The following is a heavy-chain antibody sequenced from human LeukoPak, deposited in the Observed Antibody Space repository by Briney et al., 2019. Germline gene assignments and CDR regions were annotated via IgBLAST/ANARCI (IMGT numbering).Heavy chain of an antibody. Sequence: SQTLSLTCTVSGGSISSGGYYWSWIRQHPGKGLEWIGYIYYSGSTYYSPSLKSRVTISVDTSKNQFSLKLSSVTAADTAVYYCARDSDSRWWFDPWGQGTLVTVSS. CDR1: GGSISSGGYY. V-gene: IGHV4-31*03. J-gene: IGHJ5*02. CDR3: ARDSDSRWWFDP. CDR2: IYYSGST. D-gene: IGHD3-22*01.